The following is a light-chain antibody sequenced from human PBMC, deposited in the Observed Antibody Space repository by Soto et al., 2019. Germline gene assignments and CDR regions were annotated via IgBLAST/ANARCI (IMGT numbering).Light chain of an antibody. CDR1: QDIPTY. Sequence: IQMTQSPSSLSASVGDRVTITCRASQDIPTYLAWFQQKPGKVPRLLIYSASTLQSGVPSRFSGSGSGTDFTLTISNLHIEDFATYYCQDYNTVPLTFGGGTKVELK. CDR3: QDYNTVPLT. V-gene: IGKV1-27*01. CDR2: SAS. J-gene: IGKJ4*01.